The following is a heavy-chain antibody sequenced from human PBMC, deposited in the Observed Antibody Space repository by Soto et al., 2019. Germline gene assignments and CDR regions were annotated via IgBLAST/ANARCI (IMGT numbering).Heavy chain of an antibody. CDR2: IYHSGST. CDR1: GGSISSSNW. V-gene: IGHV4-4*02. CDR3: ARDSGTTVATPGDAFDI. D-gene: IGHD4-17*01. J-gene: IGHJ3*02. Sequence: PSETLSLTCAVSGGSISSSNWWSWVRQPPGKGLEWIGEIYHSGSTNYNPSLKSRVTISVDKSKNQFSLKLSSVTAADTAVYYCARDSGTTVATPGDAFDIWGQGTMVT.